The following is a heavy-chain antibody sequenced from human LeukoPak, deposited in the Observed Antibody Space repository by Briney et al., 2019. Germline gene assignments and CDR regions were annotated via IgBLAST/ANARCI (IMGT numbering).Heavy chain of an antibody. D-gene: IGHD3-3*01. CDR2: IKQDGSEK. Sequence: GGSLRLSCAASGFTFSSYWMSWVRQAPGKGLEWVANIKQDGSEKYYVDSVKGRFTISRDNAKNSLYLQMNSLRAEDTAVYYCARDLGSITIFGVVILESGYYYYGMDVWGQGTTVTVSS. CDR3: ARDLGSITIFGVVILESGYYYYGMDV. J-gene: IGHJ6*02. V-gene: IGHV3-7*01. CDR1: GFTFSSYW.